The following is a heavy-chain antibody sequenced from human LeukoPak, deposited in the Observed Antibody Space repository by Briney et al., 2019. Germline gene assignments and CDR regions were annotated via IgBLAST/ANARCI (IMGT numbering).Heavy chain of an antibody. Sequence: SGGSLRLSCAVSELIVSSKYMSWVRQAPGKGLEWVSVIYSGGNTYYADSVKGRFTISRDNSKNTLYLQMNSLRAEDTAVYYCAKAAMGRTVTTADMDVWGKGTTVTISS. J-gene: IGHJ6*03. CDR1: ELIVSSKY. CDR2: IYSGGNT. D-gene: IGHD4-17*01. CDR3: AKAAMGRTVTTADMDV. V-gene: IGHV3-66*01.